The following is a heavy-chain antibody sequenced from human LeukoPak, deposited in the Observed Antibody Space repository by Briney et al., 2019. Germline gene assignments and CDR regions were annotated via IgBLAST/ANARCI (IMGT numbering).Heavy chain of an antibody. CDR3: ARFKVGTNTTQKNAFDI. J-gene: IGHJ3*02. D-gene: IGHD1-1*01. CDR1: GITFSSYA. Sequence: PGGSLRLSCAASGITFSSYAMNWVRQAPGKGLEWVSAISGSGETTYYADSVKGRFTISRDNSQATLYLQMHRLRIEDTALYFCARFKVGTNTTQKNAFDIWGRGTVVAVSS. V-gene: IGHV3-23*01. CDR2: ISGSGETT.